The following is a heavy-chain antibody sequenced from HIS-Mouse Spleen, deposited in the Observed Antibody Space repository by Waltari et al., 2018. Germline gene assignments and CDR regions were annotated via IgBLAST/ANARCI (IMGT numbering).Heavy chain of an antibody. D-gene: IGHD6-13*01. J-gene: IGHJ5*02. CDR3: ARDRGIGSSWYPANWFDP. CDR2: INPNSGGT. V-gene: IGHV1-2*02. CDR1: GYTFTGYY. Sequence: QVQLVQSGAEVKKPGASVKVSCKASGYTFTGYYMHWVRQAPGQGLEWMGWINPNSGGTNYAQKFQGRVTMTRDTSISTAYMELSRLRSDDTAVYYCARDRGIGSSWYPANWFDPWGQGTLVTVSS.